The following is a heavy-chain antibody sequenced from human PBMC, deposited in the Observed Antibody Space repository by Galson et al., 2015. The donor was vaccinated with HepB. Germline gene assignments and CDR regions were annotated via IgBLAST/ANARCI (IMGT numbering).Heavy chain of an antibody. Sequence: SVKVSCKASGGTFSSYAISWVRQAPGQGLEWMGGIIPIFGIANYAQKFQGRVTITADESTSTAYMELSSLRSEDTAVYYCAADFIVGATTSIFWGQGTLVTVSS. CDR3: AADFIVGATTSIF. CDR1: GGTFSSYA. D-gene: IGHD1-26*01. J-gene: IGHJ4*02. V-gene: IGHV1-69*13. CDR2: IIPIFGIA.